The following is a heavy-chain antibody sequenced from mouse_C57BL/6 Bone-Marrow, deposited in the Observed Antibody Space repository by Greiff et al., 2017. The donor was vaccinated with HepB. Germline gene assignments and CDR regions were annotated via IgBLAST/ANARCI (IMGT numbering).Heavy chain of an antibody. CDR2: IDPSDSYT. Sequence: QVQLQQPGAELVRPGTSVKLSCKASGYTFTSYWMHWVKQRPGQGLEWIGVIDPSDSYTNYNQKFKGKATLTVDTSSSTAYMQLSSLTSEDSAVYYCARCDVMDYWGQGTSVTVSS. CDR1: GYTFTSYW. V-gene: IGHV1-59*01. CDR3: ARCDVMDY. J-gene: IGHJ4*01.